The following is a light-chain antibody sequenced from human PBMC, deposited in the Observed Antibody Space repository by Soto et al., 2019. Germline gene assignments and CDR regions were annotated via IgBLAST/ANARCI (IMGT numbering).Light chain of an antibody. CDR1: QSVSSN. CDR2: DAS. J-gene: IGKJ1*01. Sequence: DIVKAQSAATRSVSPGETATLSCRASQSVSSNLAWYQQKPGQALRLLIYDASSRATGIPDRFSGSGSGTGFTLTISSLQAEDVAVDYCQQYYIPPWTFGQGTKVDI. V-gene: IGKV3D-15*01. CDR3: QQYYIPPWT.